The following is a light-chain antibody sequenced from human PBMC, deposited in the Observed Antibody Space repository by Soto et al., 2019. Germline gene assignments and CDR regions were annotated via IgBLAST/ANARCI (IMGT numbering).Light chain of an antibody. CDR2: GNS. Sequence: QSVLTQPPSVSGAPGQRVTISCTGSSSNIGAGYDVHWYQQLPGTAPKLLIYGNSNRPSGVPDRFSGSKSGTSASLAITGLQAEDEADYYWQSYDSSLSGLVVFGGGTKLTVL. CDR1: SSNIGAGYD. J-gene: IGLJ2*01. V-gene: IGLV1-40*01. CDR3: QSYDSSLSGLVV.